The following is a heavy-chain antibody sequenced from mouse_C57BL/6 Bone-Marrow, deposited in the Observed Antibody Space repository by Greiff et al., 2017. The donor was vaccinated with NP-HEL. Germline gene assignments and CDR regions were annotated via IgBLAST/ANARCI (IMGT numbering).Heavy chain of an antibody. V-gene: IGHV1-81*01. J-gene: IGHJ2*01. Sequence: QVQLQQSGAELARPGASVKLSCKASGYTFTSYGISWVKQRTGQGLEWIGEIYPRSGNTYYNEKFKGKATLTADKSSSTAYMELRSLTSEDSAVYFCARRAAQAPDYWGQGTTLTVSS. CDR3: ARRAAQAPDY. D-gene: IGHD3-2*02. CDR2: IYPRSGNT. CDR1: GYTFTSYG.